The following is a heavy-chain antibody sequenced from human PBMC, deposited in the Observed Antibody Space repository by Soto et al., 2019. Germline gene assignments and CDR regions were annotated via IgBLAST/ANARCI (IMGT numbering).Heavy chain of an antibody. Sequence: QVQLVESGGGLVKTSESLTIACAASGFTFSDYYMSWVRQAPGKGLEWVSYISSSGNTIYYADSVKGQFTISRDNAKNSVYLQMNSLRAEDTALYFCAKMSSENYYDPVFSWGQGTLVTVSS. CDR2: ISSSGNTI. J-gene: IGHJ4*02. D-gene: IGHD3-22*01. CDR3: AKMSSENYYDPVFS. V-gene: IGHV3-11*01. CDR1: GFTFSDYY.